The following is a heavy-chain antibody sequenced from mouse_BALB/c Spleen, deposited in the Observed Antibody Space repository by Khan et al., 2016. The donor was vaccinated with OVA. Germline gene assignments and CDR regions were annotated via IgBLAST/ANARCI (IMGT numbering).Heavy chain of an antibody. CDR2: ISYSGST. CDR1: GYSITSGYG. Sequence: QLEESGPGLVKPSQSLSLTCTVTGYSITSGYGWNWIRQFPGNKLEWMGYISYSGSTNYNPSLKSRISITRDTSKNQFFLQLNSVTTEDTATYYCARTDRTKYWGQGTTLTVSS. CDR3: ARTDRTKY. D-gene: IGHD2-14*01. V-gene: IGHV3-2*02. J-gene: IGHJ2*01.